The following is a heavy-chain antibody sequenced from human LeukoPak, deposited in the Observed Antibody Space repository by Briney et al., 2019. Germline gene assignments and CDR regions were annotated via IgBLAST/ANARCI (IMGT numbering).Heavy chain of an antibody. D-gene: IGHD3-10*01. J-gene: IGHJ2*01. CDR2: LYTGGTT. CDR1: GFTVSTYY. Sequence: GGSLRLSCAGYGFTVSTYYMSWVRQAPGKGLEWVSVLYTGGTTYYADSVKGRFTISRDNSKNTLYLQMNNLRAEDTAVYYCATDMAGGGSGGYYNSWWYFDLWGRGTLVTVSS. V-gene: IGHV3-53*01. CDR3: ATDMAGGGSGGYYNSWWYFDL.